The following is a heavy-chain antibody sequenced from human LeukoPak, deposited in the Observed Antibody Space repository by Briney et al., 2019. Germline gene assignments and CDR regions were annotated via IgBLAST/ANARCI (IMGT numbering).Heavy chain of an antibody. CDR3: ATRRDY. CDR1: GFTFSSYA. J-gene: IGHJ4*02. Sequence: GRSLRLSCAASGFTFSSYAIHWVRQAPGKGLEWVAVISYDGSNKYYADSVKGRFTISRDNSKNTLYLQMNSLRAEDTAVYYCATRRDYWGQGTLVTVSS. CDR2: ISYDGSNK. V-gene: IGHV3-30*01.